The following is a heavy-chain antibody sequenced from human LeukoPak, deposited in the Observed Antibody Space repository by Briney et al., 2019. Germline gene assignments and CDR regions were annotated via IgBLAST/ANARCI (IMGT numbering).Heavy chain of an antibody. CDR1: GFTFTDYY. CDR3: ALGVTTVNAFDI. V-gene: IGHV3-69-1*01. Sequence: GGSLRLSCSASGFTFTDYYMSWVRQAPGKGLEWVSYISSSSTIYYADSVRGRFTISRDNAKNSLYLQMNSLRDEDTAVYYCALGVTTVNAFDIWGQGTMVTVSS. CDR2: ISSSSTI. J-gene: IGHJ3*02. D-gene: IGHD4-17*01.